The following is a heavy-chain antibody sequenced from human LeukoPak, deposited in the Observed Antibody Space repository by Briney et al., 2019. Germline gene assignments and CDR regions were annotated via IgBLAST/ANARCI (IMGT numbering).Heavy chain of an antibody. J-gene: IGHJ6*03. CDR3: ARSVNGHYYYYMDV. D-gene: IGHD4-11*01. Sequence: SETLSLTCTVSGGSISSYYWSWIRQPPGKGLEWIGYIFYSGSTNYSPSLKSRVTISVDTSKTQFSLKLSSVTAADTAVYYCARSVNGHYYYYMDVWGQGTTVTVSS. CDR2: IFYSGST. CDR1: GGSISSYY. V-gene: IGHV4-59*01.